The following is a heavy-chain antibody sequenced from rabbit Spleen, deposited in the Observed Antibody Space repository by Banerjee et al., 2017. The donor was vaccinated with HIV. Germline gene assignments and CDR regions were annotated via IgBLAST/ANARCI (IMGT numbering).Heavy chain of an antibody. CDR1: GFDFNTYG. CDR2: IDPIFHSA. CDR3: VRDAGAALYGYVDLNL. Sequence: QEQLEESGGRLVTPGGSLTLSCKASGFDFNTYGVSWVRQGPEKGLEWIGYIDPIFHSAIYANWVNGRFTISSHNAQNTLSLQLNSLTVADTATYFCVRDAGAALYGYVDLNLWGPGTLVTVS. V-gene: IGHV1S47*01. J-gene: IGHJ4*01. D-gene: IGHD6-1*01.